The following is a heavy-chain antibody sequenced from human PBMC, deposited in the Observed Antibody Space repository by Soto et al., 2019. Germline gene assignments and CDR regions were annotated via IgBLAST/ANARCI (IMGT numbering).Heavy chain of an antibody. CDR1: GGSISSSSYY. Sequence: SETLSLTCTVSGGSISSSSYYWGWIRQPPGKGLEWIGSIYYSGSTYYNPSIKSRVTISVATSKNQFSLKLSSVTAAEPAVYYCARSSSSWSGITKKNSFDPWGQATLATAS. V-gene: IGHV4-39*01. D-gene: IGHD6-13*01. J-gene: IGHJ5*02. CDR3: ARSSSSWSGITKKNSFDP. CDR2: IYYSGST.